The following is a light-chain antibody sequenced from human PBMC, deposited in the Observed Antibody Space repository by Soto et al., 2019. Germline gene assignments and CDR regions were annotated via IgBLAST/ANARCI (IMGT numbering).Light chain of an antibody. CDR2: SDD. CDR3: ASWDDSLNGWV. Sequence: QSVVTQSPSASGTPGQRVTISCSGSSSNIGSNTISWYQQLPGAAPKLLIYSDDQRPSGVTDRFSGSKSGTSASLAISGLQSEDEADYYCASWDDSLNGWVFGGGTKLTVL. J-gene: IGLJ3*02. CDR1: SSNIGSNT. V-gene: IGLV1-44*01.